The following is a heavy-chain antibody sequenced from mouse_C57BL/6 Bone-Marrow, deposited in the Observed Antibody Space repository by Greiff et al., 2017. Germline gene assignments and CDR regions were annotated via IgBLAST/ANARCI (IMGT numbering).Heavy chain of an antibody. CDR1: GFSFNTYA. J-gene: IGHJ4*01. CDR2: IRSKSNNYAT. CDR3: VRQTYYYGSSYVGYAMDY. Sequence: EVMLVESGGGLVQPKGSLKLSCAASGFSFNTYAMNWVRQAPGKGLEWVARIRSKSNNYATYYADSVKDRFTISRDDSESMLYLQMNNLKTEDTAMYYCVRQTYYYGSSYVGYAMDYWGQGTSVTVSS. D-gene: IGHD1-1*01. V-gene: IGHV10-1*01.